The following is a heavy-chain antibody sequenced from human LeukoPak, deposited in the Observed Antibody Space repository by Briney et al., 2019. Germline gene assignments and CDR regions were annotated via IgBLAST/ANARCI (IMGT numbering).Heavy chain of an antibody. CDR3: AREGEGYYDAFDI. CDR1: GFTFSNYG. D-gene: IGHD3-16*01. Sequence: AGSLRLSCTASGFTFSNYGMHWVRQAPGKGLEWVAIIWFDGSNKYYADSVKGRFTISRDNSKNTLYLQMNSLRAEDTAVYYCAREGEGYYDAFDIWGQGTMVTVSS. V-gene: IGHV3-33*01. CDR2: IWFDGSNK. J-gene: IGHJ3*02.